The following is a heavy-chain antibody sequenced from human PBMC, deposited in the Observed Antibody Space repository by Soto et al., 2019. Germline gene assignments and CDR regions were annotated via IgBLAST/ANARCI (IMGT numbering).Heavy chain of an antibody. D-gene: IGHD2-2*01. CDR3: ANLVGRYCSITSCYLAY. CDR2: MRGSGGST. CDR1: GFTFSSYA. Sequence: GGSLRLSCAASGFTFSSYAMSWVRQAPGKGLEWVSAMRGSGGSTYYADSVQGRFNISRDNSKNTLYVQMNSLRAEDTAVYYCANLVGRYCSITSCYLAYWGQGTLVTVSS. J-gene: IGHJ4*02. V-gene: IGHV3-23*01.